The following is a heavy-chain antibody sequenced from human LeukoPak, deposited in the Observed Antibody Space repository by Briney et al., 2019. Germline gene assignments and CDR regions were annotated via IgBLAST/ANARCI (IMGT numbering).Heavy chain of an antibody. V-gene: IGHV3-49*03. CDR2: IRSKAYGGTT. Sequence: GGSLRLSCTASGFTYGDYAMSWFRQAPGKGLVWVGFIRSKAYGGTTEYAASVKGRFTISRDDSKSIAYLQMNSLKTEDTAVYYCTRDIFLSSWYEVWGQGTLVTVSS. CDR1: GFTYGDYA. D-gene: IGHD6-13*01. J-gene: IGHJ4*02. CDR3: TRDIFLSSWYEV.